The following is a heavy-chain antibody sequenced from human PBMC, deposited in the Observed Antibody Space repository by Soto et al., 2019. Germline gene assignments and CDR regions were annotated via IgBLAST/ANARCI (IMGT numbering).Heavy chain of an antibody. J-gene: IGHJ4*02. CDR1: GFTFDDYT. CDR3: AKDRKLKYSSGWYRPRYYFDY. Sequence: PGGSLRLSCAASGFTFDDYTMHWVRQAPGKGLEWVSLISWDGGSTYYADSVKGRFTISRDNSKNSLYLQMNSLRTEDTALYYCAKDRKLKYSSGWYRPRYYFDYWGQGTLVTVSS. D-gene: IGHD6-19*01. CDR2: ISWDGGST. V-gene: IGHV3-43*01.